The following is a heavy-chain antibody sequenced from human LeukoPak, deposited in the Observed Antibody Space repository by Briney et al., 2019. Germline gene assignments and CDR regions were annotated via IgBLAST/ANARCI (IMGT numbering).Heavy chain of an antibody. D-gene: IGHD6-19*01. CDR2: IYPGGST. J-gene: IGHJ4*02. CDR3: ARDCRGSGWYGRFDF. CDR1: GFTVISHY. V-gene: IGHV3-53*01. Sequence: GGSLRLSCAPSGFTVISHYMSCVPEAPGKGLECVTIIYPGGSTYYAASVKGRFAISRDNSTNTLYLQMNSLSADDTAVYYCARDCRGSGWYGRFDFWGQGTLVTVSS.